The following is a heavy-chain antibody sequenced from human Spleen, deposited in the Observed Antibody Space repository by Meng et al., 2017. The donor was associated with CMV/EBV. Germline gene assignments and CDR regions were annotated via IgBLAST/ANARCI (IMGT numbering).Heavy chain of an antibody. CDR3: ARGKRGGGYESLDY. J-gene: IGHJ4*02. Sequence: ASVKVSCKAPGYTFTSYYIHWVRQAPGQGLEWMGWINPNTDATDYAQKFQGRVTVTRDTSMSTVYMELSGLRSDDRAVYYCARGKRGGGYESLDYWGQGTPVTVSS. D-gene: IGHD5-12*01. CDR1: GYTFTSYY. CDR2: INPNTDAT. V-gene: IGHV1-2*02.